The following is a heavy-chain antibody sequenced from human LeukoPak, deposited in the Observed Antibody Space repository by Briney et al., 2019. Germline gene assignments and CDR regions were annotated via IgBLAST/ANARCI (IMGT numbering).Heavy chain of an antibody. J-gene: IGHJ2*01. CDR2: IYYSGST. CDR3: ARGRRGFVVTAIPVGWYFDL. D-gene: IGHD2-21*02. CDR1: GGSISSSSYY. V-gene: IGHV4-39*01. Sequence: SETLSLTCTVSGGSISSSSYYWGWIRQPPGKGLEWIGSIYYSGSTYYNPSLKSRVTISVDTSKNQFSLKLSSATAADTAVYYCARGRRGFVVTAIPVGWYFDLWGRGTLVTVSS.